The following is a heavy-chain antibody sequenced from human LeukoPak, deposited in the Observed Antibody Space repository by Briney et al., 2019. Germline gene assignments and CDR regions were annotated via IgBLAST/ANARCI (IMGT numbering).Heavy chain of an antibody. V-gene: IGHV3-30-3*01. Sequence: GGSLRLSCAASGFTFSSYAMHWVRQAPGKGLEWVAVISYDGSNKYYADSVKGRFTISRDNSKNTLYLQMNSLRAEDTAVYYCARVPIAYYDSSGYFFDYWGQGTLVTVSS. CDR3: ARVPIAYYDSSGYFFDY. D-gene: IGHD3-22*01. CDR2: ISYDGSNK. CDR1: GFTFSSYA. J-gene: IGHJ4*02.